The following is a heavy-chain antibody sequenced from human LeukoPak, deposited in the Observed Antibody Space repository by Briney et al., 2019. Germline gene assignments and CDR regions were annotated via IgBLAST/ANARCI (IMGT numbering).Heavy chain of an antibody. CDR2: ISGSGGST. V-gene: IGHV3-23*01. D-gene: IGHD3-10*01. CDR3: AKDLDSGSTPCYFDY. J-gene: IGHJ4*02. CDR1: GFTFSSYA. Sequence: TGGSLRLSCAASGFTFSSYAMSWVRQAPGKGLEWVSAISGSGGSTYYADSVKGRFTISRDNSKSTLYLQMNSLRAEDTAVYYCAKDLDSGSTPCYFDYWGQGTLVTVSS.